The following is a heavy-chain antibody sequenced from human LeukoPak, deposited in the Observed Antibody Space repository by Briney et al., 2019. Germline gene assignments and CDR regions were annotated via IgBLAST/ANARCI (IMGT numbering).Heavy chain of an antibody. J-gene: IGHJ4*02. D-gene: IGHD4-11*01. CDR2: INPSSGGT. CDR1: GYSLNAYY. V-gene: IGHV1-2*02. Sequence: GASVKVSCKASGYSLNAYYMHWVRQAPGQGLEWMGWINPSSGGTKYAQKFQGRVTMARDTSISTTYMELSRLTSDDTAVCYCARGLGLDYWGQGTLVTVSS. CDR3: ARGLGLDY.